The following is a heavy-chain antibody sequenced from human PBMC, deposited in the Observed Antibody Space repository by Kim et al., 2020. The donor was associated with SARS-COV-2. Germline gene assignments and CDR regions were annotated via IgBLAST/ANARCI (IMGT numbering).Heavy chain of an antibody. CDR2: INPNSGDT. CDR3: ARAAWGSGRGGYYRDV. D-gene: IGHD6-19*01. CDR1: GYTFTGYY. V-gene: IGHV1-2*06. Sequence: ASVKVSCKASGYTFTGYYMHWVRQAPGQGLEWMGRINPNSGDTNYAQKFQGRVTMTRDTSISTAYMELSRLRSDDTAVYYCARAAWGSGRGGYYRDVWGKGTTVTVSS. J-gene: IGHJ6*03.